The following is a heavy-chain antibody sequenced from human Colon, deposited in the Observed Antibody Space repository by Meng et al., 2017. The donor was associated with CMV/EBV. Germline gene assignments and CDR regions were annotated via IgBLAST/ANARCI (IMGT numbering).Heavy chain of an antibody. Sequence: GGSLRLSCAASGFIFDKFAMHWVRRAPGKGLEWVSAITGSGDVTYYADSVKGRFTISRDNSKSTLYLQMNSLRADDTAVYFCAKALNLVVPAAAYFHSWGNGTLVTVSS. CDR2: ITGSGDVT. J-gene: IGHJ4*01. CDR3: AKALNLVVPAAAYFHS. D-gene: IGHD2-2*01. V-gene: IGHV3-23*01. CDR1: GFIFDKFA.